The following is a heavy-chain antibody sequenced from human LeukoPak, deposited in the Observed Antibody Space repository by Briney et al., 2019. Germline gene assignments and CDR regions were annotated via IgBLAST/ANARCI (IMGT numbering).Heavy chain of an antibody. CDR2: IYYSGST. V-gene: IGHV4-39*07. CDR1: GGSISSSSYY. J-gene: IGHJ4*02. D-gene: IGHD3-10*01. CDR3: ARNIWFGELYFDY. Sequence: SETLSLTCTVSGGSISSSSYYWGWIRQPPGKGLEWIGSIYYSGSTNYNPSLKSRVTISVDTSKNQFSLKLSSVTAADTAVYYCARNIWFGELYFDYWGQGTLVTVSS.